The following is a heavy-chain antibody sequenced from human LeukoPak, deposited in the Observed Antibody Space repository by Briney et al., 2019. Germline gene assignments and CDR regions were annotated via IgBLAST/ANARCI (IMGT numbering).Heavy chain of an antibody. D-gene: IGHD2-2*01. CDR2: INSNSGGT. CDR1: GYTFTGYY. CDR3: ARVPLYCSSTSCPYGMDV. Sequence: GASVKVSCKASGYTFTGYYMHWVRQAPGQGLEWMGWINSNSGGTNYAQKFQGRVTMTRDTSISTAYMELSRLRSDDTAVYYCARVPLYCSSTSCPYGMDVWGQGTTVTVSS. J-gene: IGHJ6*02. V-gene: IGHV1-2*02.